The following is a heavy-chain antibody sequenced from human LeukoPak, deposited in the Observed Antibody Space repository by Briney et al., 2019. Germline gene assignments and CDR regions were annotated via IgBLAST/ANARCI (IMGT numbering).Heavy chain of an antibody. CDR1: GFTFSSYN. CDR3: AKEHPHGMDV. J-gene: IGHJ6*02. V-gene: IGHV3-21*01. Sequence: GGSLRLSCAASGFTFSSYNMNWVRQAPGKGLEWVSTITSTSTYIAYADSVKGRFTISRDNADNSLYLQMNSLRDDDTAVYYCAKEHPHGMDVWGQGTSVTVSS. CDR2: ITSTSTYI.